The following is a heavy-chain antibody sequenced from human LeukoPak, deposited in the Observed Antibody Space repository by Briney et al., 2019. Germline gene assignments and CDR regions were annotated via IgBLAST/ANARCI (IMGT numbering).Heavy chain of an antibody. J-gene: IGHJ4*02. CDR3: ARALLDHYYDSSGYYVGY. D-gene: IGHD3-22*01. V-gene: IGHV3-30*02. CDR2: IRYDGSNK. Sequence: GGSLRLSCAASGFTFSSYGMHWVRQAPGKGLEWVAFIRYDGSNKYYADSVKGRFTISRDNSKNTLYLQMNSLRAEDTAVYYCARALLDHYYDSSGYYVGYWGQGTLVTVSS. CDR1: GFTFSSYG.